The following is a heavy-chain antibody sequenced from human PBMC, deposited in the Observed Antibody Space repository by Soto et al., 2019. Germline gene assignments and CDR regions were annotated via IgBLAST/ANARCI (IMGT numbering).Heavy chain of an antibody. J-gene: IGHJ4*02. Sequence: GGSLRLSCAASGFTFSSYAMSWVRQAPGKGLEWVSAISDSGGSTYYADSVKGRFTISRDNSKNTLYLQMNSLRAEDTAVYYCAKLSPEPYDSSGYTFDYWGQGTLVTVSS. CDR1: GFTFSSYA. CDR2: ISDSGGST. D-gene: IGHD3-22*01. V-gene: IGHV3-23*01. CDR3: AKLSPEPYDSSGYTFDY.